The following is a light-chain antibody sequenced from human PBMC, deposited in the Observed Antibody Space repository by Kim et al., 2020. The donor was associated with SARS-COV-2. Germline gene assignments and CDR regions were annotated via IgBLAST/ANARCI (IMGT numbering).Light chain of an antibody. CDR1: QSISSY. CDR2: AAS. Sequence: ASIRDRVTITCRASQSISSYLNWYQQKPGEAPKLLIYAASSLQSGVPTRFSGSGSGTDFTLTISSLQPEDFATYYCQQSYSTPFTFGPGTKVDIK. J-gene: IGKJ3*01. V-gene: IGKV1-39*01. CDR3: QQSYSTPFT.